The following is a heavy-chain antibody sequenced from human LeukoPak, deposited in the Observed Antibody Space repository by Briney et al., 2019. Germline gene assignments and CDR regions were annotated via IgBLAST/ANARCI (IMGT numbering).Heavy chain of an antibody. CDR3: ARGYSGYGSWFDP. CDR2: ISYDGSNK. V-gene: IGHV3-30*04. CDR1: GFTFSSYV. J-gene: IGHJ5*02. Sequence: GGSLRLSCAASGFTFSSYVMHWVRQAPGKGLEWVAVISYDGSNKYYADSVKGRFTISRDNSKNTLYLQMNSLRAEDTAVYYCARGYSGYGSWFDPWGQGTLVTVSS. D-gene: IGHD5-12*01.